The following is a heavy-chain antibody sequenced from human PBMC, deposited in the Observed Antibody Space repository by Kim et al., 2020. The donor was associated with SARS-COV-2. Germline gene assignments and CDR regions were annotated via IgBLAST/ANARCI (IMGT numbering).Heavy chain of an antibody. Sequence: SGSTYSNPSLKSRVTISVDTSKNQFSLRLSSVTAADTAVYYCARDDAFDIWGQGTMVTVSS. CDR2: SGST. J-gene: IGHJ3*02. V-gene: IGHV4-31*02. CDR3: ARDDAFDI.